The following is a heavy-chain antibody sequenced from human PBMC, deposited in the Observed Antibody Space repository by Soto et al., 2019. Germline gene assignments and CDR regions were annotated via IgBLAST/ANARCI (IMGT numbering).Heavy chain of an antibody. Sequence: QVQVVESGGGVVQPGRSLRLSCTTSGFSFNNYGMNWVRQAPGMGLEWVAMISHDGNKRDYSDSVKGRFSISRDNSKDTMFLQMDSLTIDYTAIYYCARGLVEVTVPFDHWGQGTLVTVSP. D-gene: IGHD2-21*02. CDR1: GFSFNNYG. V-gene: IGHV3-30*04. CDR3: ARGLVEVTVPFDH. J-gene: IGHJ4*02. CDR2: ISHDGNKR.